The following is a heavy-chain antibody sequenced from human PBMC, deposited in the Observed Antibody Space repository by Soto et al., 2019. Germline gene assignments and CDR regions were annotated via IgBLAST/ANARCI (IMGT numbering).Heavy chain of an antibody. V-gene: IGHV3-21*02. CDR1: GFTFTSHN. D-gene: IGHD3-10*01. J-gene: IGHJ4*02. CDR3: ARELSTIIRAFN. CDR2: ISPYDHSF. Sequence: EVQLVESGGGLVKPGGSLRLSCAASGFTFTSHNIYWFRQAPGKGLEWVSSISPYDHSFYYADSVKGRFTVSKDNAKISVFLQMDSLRAEDTAIYYCARELSTIIRAFNWGQGTLVTVSS.